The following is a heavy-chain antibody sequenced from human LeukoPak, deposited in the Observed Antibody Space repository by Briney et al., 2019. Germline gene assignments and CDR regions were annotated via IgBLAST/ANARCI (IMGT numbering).Heavy chain of an antibody. Sequence: SETLSLTCAAYGGSFSGYYWSWIRQPPGKGLEWIGEINHSGSTNYNPSLKSRVTISVDTSKNQFSLKLSSVTAADTAVYYCHYDSSGYRYFDYWGQGTLVTVSS. CDR3: HYDSSGYRYFDY. J-gene: IGHJ4*02. CDR1: GGSFSGYY. V-gene: IGHV4-34*01. CDR2: INHSGST. D-gene: IGHD3-22*01.